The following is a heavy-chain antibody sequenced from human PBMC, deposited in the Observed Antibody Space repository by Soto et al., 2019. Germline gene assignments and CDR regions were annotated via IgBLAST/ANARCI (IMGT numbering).Heavy chain of an antibody. Sequence: PGGSLRLSCAASGFTFSNAWINWVRQAPGKGLEWVGRIKSKTDGGTTDYAAPVKGRFAISRDDSKNILYLQMNSLKIEDTAVYYCTTNHKSTMEVAFFSQWAHGTVVPVSS. CDR2: IKSKTDGGTT. CDR1: GFTFSNAW. V-gene: IGHV3-15*07. J-gene: IGHJ4*01. CDR3: TTNHKSTMEVAFFSQ. D-gene: IGHD3-22*01.